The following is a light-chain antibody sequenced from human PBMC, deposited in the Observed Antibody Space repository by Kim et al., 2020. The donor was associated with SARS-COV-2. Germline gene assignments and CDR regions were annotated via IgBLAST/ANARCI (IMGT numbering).Light chain of an antibody. Sequence: QSVTSSCTGTSSDVGYYKRVSWYHQTPGTAPKLLIYDVSDRPSGVPDRFSGSKSGNTASLTISGLQAEDEADYYCSSYTYTSTFVFGTGTKVTVL. V-gene: IGLV2-18*02. J-gene: IGLJ1*01. CDR1: SSDVGYYKR. CDR3: SSYTYTSTFV. CDR2: DVS.